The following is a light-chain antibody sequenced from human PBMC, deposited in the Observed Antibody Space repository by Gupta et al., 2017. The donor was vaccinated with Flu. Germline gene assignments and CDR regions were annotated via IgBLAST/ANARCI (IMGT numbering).Light chain of an antibody. V-gene: IGKV1-39*01. J-gene: IGKJ4*01. CDR3: QQSYSDDALT. CDR2: GAS. Sequence: DIQMTQAPSTLSASVGATVTITCRASQNINIYLNWYQQKLGGAPKLLVYGASTLQSDVPSRFAGRGSGTDFTLTISSLQLEDSGAYYCQQSYSDDALTFGSGTKVEIK. CDR1: QNINIY.